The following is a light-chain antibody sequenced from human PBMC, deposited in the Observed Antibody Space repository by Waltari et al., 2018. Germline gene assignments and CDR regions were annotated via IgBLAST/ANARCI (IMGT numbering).Light chain of an antibody. CDR3: QQHNNWPLT. V-gene: IGKV3-11*01. CDR1: QSVSSY. Sequence: EIVLTQSPATLSLSPGEGATLSCRASQSVSSYLAWYQHKPGQAPRLLIYDASNRATGIPARFSGSGSGTDFTLTISSLEPEDFAVYYCQQHNNWPLTFGGGTKVEIK. CDR2: DAS. J-gene: IGKJ4*01.